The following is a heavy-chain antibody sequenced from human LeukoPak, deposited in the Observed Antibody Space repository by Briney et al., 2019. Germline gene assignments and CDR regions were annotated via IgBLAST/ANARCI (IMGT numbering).Heavy chain of an antibody. CDR2: IWYDGSNK. J-gene: IGHJ4*02. V-gene: IGHV3-33*01. D-gene: IGHD6-19*01. Sequence: PGGSLRLSWAASGFTFSSYGMHWVRQAPGKGLEWVAFIWYDGSNKYYADSVKGRFTISRDNSKNTLYLQMNSLRAEDTAVYYCARDSSGWPDYWGQGTLVTVSS. CDR1: GFTFSSYG. CDR3: ARDSSGWPDY.